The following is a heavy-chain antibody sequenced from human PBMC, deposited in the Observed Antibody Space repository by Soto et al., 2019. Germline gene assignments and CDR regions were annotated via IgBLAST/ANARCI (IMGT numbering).Heavy chain of an antibody. CDR3: ARGAEDIVAGRVYYYYGMDV. CDR1: GGTFSSYA. CDR2: IIPIFGTA. Sequence: QVQLVQSGAEVKKPGSSVKVSCKASGGTFSSYAISWVRQAPGQGLEWMGGIIPIFGTANYAQKFQGRVTITADKSTSTAYMELSSLRSEDTAVYYCARGAEDIVAGRVYYYYGMDVWGQGTTVTVSS. V-gene: IGHV1-69*06. D-gene: IGHD5-12*01. J-gene: IGHJ6*02.